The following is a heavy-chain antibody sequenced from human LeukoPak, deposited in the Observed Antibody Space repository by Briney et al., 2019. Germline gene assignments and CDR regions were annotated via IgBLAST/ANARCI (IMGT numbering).Heavy chain of an antibody. CDR3: ARLDCGGDCYSGRGWYFDL. J-gene: IGHJ2*01. CDR2: INHSGST. D-gene: IGHD2-21*02. CDR1: GGSFSGYY. Sequence: SETLSLTCAVYGGSFSGYYWSWIRQPPGKGLEWIGEINHSGSTNYNPSLKSRVTISVDTSKNQFSLKLSSVTAADTAVYYCARLDCGGDCYSGRGWYFDLWGRGTLVTVSS. V-gene: IGHV4-34*01.